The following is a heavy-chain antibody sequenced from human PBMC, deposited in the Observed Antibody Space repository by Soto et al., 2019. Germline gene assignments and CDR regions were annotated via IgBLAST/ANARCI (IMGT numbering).Heavy chain of an antibody. J-gene: IGHJ4*02. Sequence: PGGSLRLSCAASGFTFSSYEMNWVRQAPGKGLEWVSYISSSGSTICYADSVKGRFTISRDNAKNSLYLQMNSLRAEDTAVYYCARVGYSSGWYGSLYYWGQGTLVTVSS. CDR1: GFTFSSYE. CDR2: ISSSGSTI. D-gene: IGHD6-19*01. CDR3: ARVGYSSGWYGSLYY. V-gene: IGHV3-48*03.